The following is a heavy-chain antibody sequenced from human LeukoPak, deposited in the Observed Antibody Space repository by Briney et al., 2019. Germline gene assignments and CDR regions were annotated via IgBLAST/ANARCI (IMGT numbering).Heavy chain of an antibody. Sequence: ASVKVSCKASGYTFTGYYMHWVRQAPGQGLEWMGWINPNSGGTNYAQKFQGRVTMTRDTSISTAYMELSRLRSDDTAVYCCARAPGYSGYDTLFDYWGQGTLVTVSS. J-gene: IGHJ4*02. CDR2: INPNSGGT. CDR1: GYTFTGYY. CDR3: ARAPGYSGYDTLFDY. V-gene: IGHV1-2*02. D-gene: IGHD5-12*01.